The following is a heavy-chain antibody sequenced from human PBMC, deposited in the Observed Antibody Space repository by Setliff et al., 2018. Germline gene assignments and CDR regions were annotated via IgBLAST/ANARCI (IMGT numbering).Heavy chain of an antibody. CDR2: ISAYNGDT. Sequence: ASVKVSCKASSYTSSSYGISWVRQAPGQGLEWMGWISAYNGDTNYAQNLQGRVTMTTXXXTSTAYMELRSLRSDDTAVYYCARDRRNIVVAVVNAAFDIWGQGTMVTVSS. CDR3: ARDRRNIVVAVVNAAFDI. J-gene: IGHJ3*02. CDR1: SYTSSSYG. D-gene: IGHD2-15*01. V-gene: IGHV1-18*01.